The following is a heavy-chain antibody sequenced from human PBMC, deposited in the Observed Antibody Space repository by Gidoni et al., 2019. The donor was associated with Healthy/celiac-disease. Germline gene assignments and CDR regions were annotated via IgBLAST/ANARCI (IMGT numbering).Heavy chain of an antibody. J-gene: IGHJ4*02. D-gene: IGHD6-13*01. V-gene: IGHV3-23*01. Sequence: EVQLLESGGGLVQPGGSLRLSCAASGFTFSSYAMSWVRQAPGKGLEWFSAMIGSGGSTYYADSVKGRFTISRDNSKNTLYLQMNSRRAEDTAVYYCAKDPDVAAAGILDYWGQGTLVTVSS. CDR1: GFTFSSYA. CDR3: AKDPDVAAAGILDY. CDR2: MIGSGGST.